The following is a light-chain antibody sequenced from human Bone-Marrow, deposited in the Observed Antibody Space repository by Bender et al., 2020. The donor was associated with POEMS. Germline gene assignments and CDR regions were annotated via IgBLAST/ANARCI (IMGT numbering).Light chain of an antibody. CDR3: RARDSDTVI. CDR2: KDR. Sequence: SYELTQPSSVSVSPGQTARITCSGDVLAKNYVRWFQQKPGQAPVVMIYKDRERPSGIPERFSGSNSGSTATLTISGTQAMDEADYYCRARDSDTVIFGGGTKLTVL. J-gene: IGLJ2*01. V-gene: IGLV3-27*01. CDR1: VLAKNY.